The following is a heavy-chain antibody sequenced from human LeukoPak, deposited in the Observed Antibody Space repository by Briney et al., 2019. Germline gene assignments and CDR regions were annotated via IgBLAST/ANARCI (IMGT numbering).Heavy chain of an antibody. CDR1: GGTFSSYA. CDR3: AREWECPFGDCYPHHAFDI. CDR2: IIPIFGTA. J-gene: IGHJ3*02. V-gene: IGHV1-69*13. D-gene: IGHD2-21*01. Sequence: SVKVSCKASGGTFSSYAISWVRQAPGQGLEWMGGIIPIFGTANYAQKFQGRVTITADESTSTAYMELSSLRSEDTAVYYCAREWECPFGDCYPHHAFDIWGQGTMVTVSS.